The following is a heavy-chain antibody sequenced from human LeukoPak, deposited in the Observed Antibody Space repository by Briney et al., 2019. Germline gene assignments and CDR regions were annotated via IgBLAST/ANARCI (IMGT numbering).Heavy chain of an antibody. Sequence: PGVTLRLSCAASGFTFSSYAMHCVPEAPAKGLEWVAVISYDGSNKYYAESVKGRFTISRDNSKNTLYLQMNRLRAEDTAVYYCARDDREFGLREWLFREYWGQGTLVTVSS. CDR2: ISYDGSNK. CDR1: GFTFSSYA. J-gene: IGHJ4*02. CDR3: ARDDREFGLREWLFREY. D-gene: IGHD6-19*01. V-gene: IGHV3-30-3*01.